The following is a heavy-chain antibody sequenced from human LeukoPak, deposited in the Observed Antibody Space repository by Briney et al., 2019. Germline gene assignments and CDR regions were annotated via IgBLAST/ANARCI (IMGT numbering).Heavy chain of an antibody. J-gene: IGHJ3*02. D-gene: IGHD4-23*01. V-gene: IGHV3-7*01. CDR1: GFTFSSYW. CDR2: IKQDGSEK. Sequence: GGSLRLSCAASGFTFSSYWMSWVRQAPGKGLEWVANIKQDGSEKYYVDSVKGRFTISRDNAKNSLYLQMNSLRAEDTAVYYCASDRGGLTTVVTSGLAFDIWGQGTMVTVSS. CDR3: ASDRGGLTTVVTSGLAFDI.